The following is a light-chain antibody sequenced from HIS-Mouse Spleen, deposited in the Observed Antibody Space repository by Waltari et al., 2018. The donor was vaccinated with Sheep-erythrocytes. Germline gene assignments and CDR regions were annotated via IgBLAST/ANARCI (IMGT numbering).Light chain of an antibody. CDR3: CSYAGSYNHV. V-gene: IGLV3-21*03. CDR2: DDS. J-gene: IGLJ1*01. CDR1: RIGMKS. Sequence: SYVLTQPPSVSVAPGKTARITCGGHRIGMKSVHWYQQKPCQAPVLGVYDDSDRPSGIPDRFSGSKSGNTASLTISGLQAEDKADYYCCSYAGSYNHVFATGTKVTVL.